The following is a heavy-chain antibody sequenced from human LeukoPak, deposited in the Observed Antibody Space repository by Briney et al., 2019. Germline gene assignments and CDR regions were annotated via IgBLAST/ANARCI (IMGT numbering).Heavy chain of an antibody. CDR1: GYTFTNYG. D-gene: IGHD3-10*01. Sequence: GASVKVSCKASGYTFTNYGISWARQAPGQGLEWMGWISAHNGNTNYAQQLQGRFTMTTNTSTSTAYMELRSLRSDDTAVYYCARATNGDSSPGYWGQGTLVTVSS. CDR3: ARATNGDSSPGY. CDR2: ISAHNGNT. V-gene: IGHV1-18*01. J-gene: IGHJ4*02.